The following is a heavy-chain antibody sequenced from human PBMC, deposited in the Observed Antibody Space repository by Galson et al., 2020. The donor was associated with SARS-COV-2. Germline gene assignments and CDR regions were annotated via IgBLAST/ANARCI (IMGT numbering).Heavy chain of an antibody. CDR3: ARGQWLIGIY. CDR2: IKQDGSEK. J-gene: IGHJ4*02. Sequence: GGSLRLSCAASGFSLSNYWMSWVRQAPGKGLEWVANIKQDGSEKYYVDSVKGRFTISRDNAKNSVYLQLNSLRVEDTAVYYCARGQWLIGIYWGQGTLVSVSS. CDR1: GFSLSNYW. V-gene: IGHV3-7*03. D-gene: IGHD6-19*01.